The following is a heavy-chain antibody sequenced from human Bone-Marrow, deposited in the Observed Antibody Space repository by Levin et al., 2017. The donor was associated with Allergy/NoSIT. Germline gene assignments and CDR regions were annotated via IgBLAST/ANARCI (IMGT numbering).Heavy chain of an antibody. Sequence: ASVKVSCKASGYTFTTYDINWVRQATGQGLEWMGWMNSDSGNTGYAQKFQGRVTMTRDTSISTAYMELSNLRSEDTAIYYCGRNMHRTGDLDHWGQGTLVTVSS. D-gene: IGHD7-27*01. J-gene: IGHJ4*02. V-gene: IGHV1-8*01. CDR2: MNSDSGNT. CDR1: GYTFTTYD. CDR3: GRNMHRTGDLDH.